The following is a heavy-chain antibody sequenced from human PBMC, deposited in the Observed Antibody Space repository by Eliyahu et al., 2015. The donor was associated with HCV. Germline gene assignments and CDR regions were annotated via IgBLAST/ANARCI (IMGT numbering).Heavy chain of an antibody. D-gene: IGHD4-11*01. CDR2: ISAYNGNP. CDR1: GYTFTSYG. Sequence: QVQLVQSGAEVKKPGASVKVSCKASGYTFTSYGISWVRQAPGQGLEWMGWISAYNGNPNYAQKLQGRVTMTTDTSTSTAYMELRSLRSDDTAVYYCARDWTTVTSPWGGKNYYYYGMDVWGQGTTVTVSS. J-gene: IGHJ6*02. CDR3: ARDWTTVTSPWGGKNYYYYGMDV. V-gene: IGHV1-18*01.